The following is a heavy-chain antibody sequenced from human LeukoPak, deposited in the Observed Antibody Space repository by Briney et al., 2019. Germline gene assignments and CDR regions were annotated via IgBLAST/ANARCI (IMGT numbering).Heavy chain of an antibody. CDR2: ISGSGGST. V-gene: IGHV3-23*01. CDR1: GFTFSSYA. D-gene: IGHD3-22*01. Sequence: PGGSLRLSCAASGFTFSSYAMSWVRQAPGKGLEWVSAISGSGGSTYYADSVKGRFTISRDNSKNTLYLQMNSLRAEDTAVYYCAANYYDSSGYYYGRETPIGYWGQGTLVTVSS. CDR3: AANYYDSSGYYYGRETPIGY. J-gene: IGHJ4*02.